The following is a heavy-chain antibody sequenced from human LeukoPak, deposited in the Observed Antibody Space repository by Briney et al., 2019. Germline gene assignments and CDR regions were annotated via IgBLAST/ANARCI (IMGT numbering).Heavy chain of an antibody. J-gene: IGHJ4*02. V-gene: IGHV3-21*01. CDR2: ISSSSSYV. CDR3: ARAPQGYCSGGSCYVDY. CDR1: GFTFSSYS. D-gene: IGHD2-15*01. Sequence: GGSLRLSCAASGFTFSSYSMNWVRQAPGKGLEWVSSISSSSSYVFYADSVKGRFTIFRDNAKNSLYLQMNSLRAEDTAVFYCARAPQGYCSGGSCYVDYWGRGTLVTVSS.